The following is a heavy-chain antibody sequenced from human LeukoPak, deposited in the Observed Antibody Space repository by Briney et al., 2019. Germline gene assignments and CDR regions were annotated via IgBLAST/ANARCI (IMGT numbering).Heavy chain of an antibody. J-gene: IGHJ4*02. CDR2: IYYSGST. CDR1: GGSISSGDYY. V-gene: IGHV4-30-4*01. Sequence: SETLSLTCTVSGGSISSGDYYWSWIRQPPGKGLEWIGYIYYSGSTYYNPSLKSRVTISVDTSKNQFSLKLSSLTAADTAVYYCARVVPAAIYYFDYWGQGTLVTVSS. D-gene: IGHD2-2*02. CDR3: ARVVPAAIYYFDY.